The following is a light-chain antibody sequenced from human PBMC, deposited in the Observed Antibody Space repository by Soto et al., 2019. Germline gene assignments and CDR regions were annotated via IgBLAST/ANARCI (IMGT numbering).Light chain of an antibody. J-gene: IGLJ2*01. CDR2: DVS. Sequence: QSVLTQPASVSGSPGQSITISCTGISSDIGGYNYVSWYQQLPGRAPKLMIYDVSNRRSGVSNRFSGSKSGNTASLTISGLQAEDEADYYCYSYTSRSTVLFGGGTKVTVL. CDR1: SSDIGGYNY. V-gene: IGLV2-14*03. CDR3: YSYTSRSTVL.